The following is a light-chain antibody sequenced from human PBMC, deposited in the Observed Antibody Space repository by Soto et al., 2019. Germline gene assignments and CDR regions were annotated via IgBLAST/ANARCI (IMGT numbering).Light chain of an antibody. V-gene: IGLV2-14*01. Sequence: QSVLTQPASVSGSPGQSITISCTGTSSDIGGYKHVSWYQQHPGKAPKLMIYEVSNRPSGVSNRFSGSKSGNTASLTISGLQAEDEADYYCSSYTSSSTGVFGTGTKVTVL. CDR3: SSYTSSSTGV. J-gene: IGLJ1*01. CDR1: SSDIGGYKH. CDR2: EVS.